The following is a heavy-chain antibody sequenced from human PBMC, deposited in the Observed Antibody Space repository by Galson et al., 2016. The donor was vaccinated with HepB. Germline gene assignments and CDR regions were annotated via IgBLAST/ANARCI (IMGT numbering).Heavy chain of an antibody. CDR3: ARGGSGSPGDY. V-gene: IGHV3-74*01. CDR2: IDDDGSTT. D-gene: IGHD6-19*01. CDR1: GFTFRSYW. Sequence: SLRLSCAASGFTFRSYWMHWARQVPGEGLVWVARIDDDGSTTNYADSVKGRFSVSRDNAKDTLYLLMNSLRGEDTAVYFCARGGSGSPGDYWGRGTLVTVSS. J-gene: IGHJ4*02.